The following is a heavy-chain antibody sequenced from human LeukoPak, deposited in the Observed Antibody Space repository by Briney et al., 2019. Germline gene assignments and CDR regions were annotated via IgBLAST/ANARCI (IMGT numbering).Heavy chain of an antibody. CDR1: GGSFSGYY. Sequence: ETLSLTCAVYGGSFSGYYWSWIRQPPGKGLEWIGEINHSGSTNYNPSLKSRVTISVDTSKNQFSLKLSSVTAADTAVYYCATRYSSGPQFDPWGQGTLVTVSS. V-gene: IGHV4-34*01. CDR2: INHSGST. J-gene: IGHJ5*02. CDR3: ATRYSSGPQFDP. D-gene: IGHD6-19*01.